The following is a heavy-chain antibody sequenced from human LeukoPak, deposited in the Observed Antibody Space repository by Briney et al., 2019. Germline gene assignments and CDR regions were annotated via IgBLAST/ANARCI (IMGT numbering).Heavy chain of an antibody. CDR3: ARDQTSNS. CDR1: GFTFSSYS. V-gene: IGHV3-21*01. J-gene: IGHJ4*02. Sequence: PGGSLRLSCAASGFTFSSYSMNWVRQAPGKGLEWASSITTSSSYIYYADSVKGRFTISRDDAKNSLYLQMNSLRAEDTAVYYCARDQTSNSWGQGTLVTVSS. CDR2: ITTSSSYI.